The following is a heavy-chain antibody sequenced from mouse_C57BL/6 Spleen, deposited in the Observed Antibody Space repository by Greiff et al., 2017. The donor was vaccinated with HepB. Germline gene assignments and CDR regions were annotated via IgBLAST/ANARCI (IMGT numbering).Heavy chain of an antibody. V-gene: IGHV1-18*01. CDR3: AREAMGYFAY. J-gene: IGHJ3*01. CDR1: GYTFTDYN. D-gene: IGHD2-3*01. CDR2: INPNNGGT. Sequence: EVQRVESGPELVKPGASVKIPCKASGYTFTDYNMDWVKQSHGKSLEWIGDINPNNGGTIYNQKFKGKATLTVDKSSSTAYMELRSLTSEDTAVYYCAREAMGYFAYWGQGTLVTVSA.